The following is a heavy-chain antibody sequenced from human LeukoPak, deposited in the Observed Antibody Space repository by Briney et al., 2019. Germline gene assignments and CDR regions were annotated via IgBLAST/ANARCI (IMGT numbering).Heavy chain of an antibody. CDR3: ARDQGYCTSASCSIDY. Sequence: ASVKVPCKASGYSFTTYAISWVRQAPGQGLEWMGRISAYNGNTNYAQKLQGRVTMTTDTSTNTAYMDLRSLRSYDTAVYYCARDQGYCTSASCSIDYWGQGTLVTVSS. V-gene: IGHV1-18*01. CDR2: ISAYNGNT. D-gene: IGHD2-2*01. CDR1: GYSFTTYA. J-gene: IGHJ4*02.